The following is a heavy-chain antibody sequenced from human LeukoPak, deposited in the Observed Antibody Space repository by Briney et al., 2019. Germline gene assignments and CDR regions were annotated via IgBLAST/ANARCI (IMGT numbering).Heavy chain of an antibody. D-gene: IGHD6-19*01. J-gene: IGHJ4*02. CDR2: INHSGST. CDR3: ARVGSGWYGDDY. V-gene: IGHV4-34*01. CDR1: GGSFSGYY. Sequence: SETLSLTCAVYGGSFSGYYWSWIRQPPGKGLEWIGEINHSGSTNYNPSLKSRVTISVDTSKNQFSLKLSSETAADTAVHYCARVGSGWYGDDYWGQGTLVTVSS.